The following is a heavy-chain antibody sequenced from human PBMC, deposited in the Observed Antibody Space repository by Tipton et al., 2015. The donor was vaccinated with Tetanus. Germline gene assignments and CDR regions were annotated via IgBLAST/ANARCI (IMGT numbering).Heavy chain of an antibody. J-gene: IGHJ2*01. CDR2: ISYSGFT. D-gene: IGHD1-1*01. V-gene: IGHV4-39*07. CDR1: GDSISSSEYY. CDR3: VREGNMLERYFDL. Sequence: TLSLTCTVSGDSISSSEYYWGWIRQPPGEGLEWIGSISYSGFTYYNPSLKGRVTVSVDTSKSQFSLKVGSVTAADTAVYYCVREGNMLERYFDLWGRGTLVTVSS.